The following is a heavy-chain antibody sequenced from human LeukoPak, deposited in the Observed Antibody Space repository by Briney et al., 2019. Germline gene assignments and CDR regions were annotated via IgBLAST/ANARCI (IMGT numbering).Heavy chain of an antibody. D-gene: IGHD2-15*01. CDR3: ARGRMYDAFDI. CDR2: INGYNGNT. CDR1: GYTFSRYG. V-gene: IGHV1-18*01. J-gene: IGHJ3*02. Sequence: GASVKVSYKPSGYTFSRYGIIWVRQAPGHGLECMGWINGYNGNTNYAQKFQGRVTVTTDTSTNTVYLELRSLRSEDPAVYYCARGRMYDAFDICGQGTMVTVSS.